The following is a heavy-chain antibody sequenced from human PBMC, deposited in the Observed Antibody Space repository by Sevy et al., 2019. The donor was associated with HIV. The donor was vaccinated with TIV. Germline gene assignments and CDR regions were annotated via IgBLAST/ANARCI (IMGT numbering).Heavy chain of an antibody. V-gene: IGHV3-23*01. CDR3: ATDPDNVQYYDSSGSLFDN. Sequence: GGSLRLSCAASGFTFSNYAMGWVRQAPGKGPEWVSTISTSSSSTYYADSVKGRFTISRDNSKNTLSLQMNSLRADDTAVYHCATDPDNVQYYDSSGSLFDNWGQGTLVTASS. D-gene: IGHD3-22*01. J-gene: IGHJ4*02. CDR1: GFTFSNYA. CDR2: ISTSSSST.